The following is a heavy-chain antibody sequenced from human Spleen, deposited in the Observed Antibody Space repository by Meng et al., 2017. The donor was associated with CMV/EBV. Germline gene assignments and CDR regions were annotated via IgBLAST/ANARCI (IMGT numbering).Heavy chain of an antibody. D-gene: IGHD3-3*01. CDR3: ARIFPSDYYKYDMDV. V-gene: IGHV4-39*06. CDR2: ISYGGST. Sequence: SETLSLTCTVSGGSVSGGSYYWTWIRQPPGKGLEWIGSISYGGSTHYNSSLKSRVTISVDASKSQFTLKLSSVTAADTAVYYCARIFPSDYYKYDMDVWGQGTTVTVSS. CDR1: GGSVSGGSYY. J-gene: IGHJ6*02.